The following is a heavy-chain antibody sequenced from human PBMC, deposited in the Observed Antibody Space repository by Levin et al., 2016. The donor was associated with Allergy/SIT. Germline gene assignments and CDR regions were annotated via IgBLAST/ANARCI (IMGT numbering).Heavy chain of an antibody. V-gene: IGHV1-69*13. CDR1: GGTFSSYA. J-gene: IGHJ4*02. D-gene: IGHD6-19*01. Sequence: SVKVSCKASGGTFSSYAISWVRQAPGQGLEWMGGIIPIFGTANYAQKFQGRVTITADESTSTAYMELSSLRSEDTAVYYCASLAGRGYSSGWDYWGQGTLVTVSS. CDR2: IIPIFGTA. CDR3: ASLAGRGYSSGWDY.